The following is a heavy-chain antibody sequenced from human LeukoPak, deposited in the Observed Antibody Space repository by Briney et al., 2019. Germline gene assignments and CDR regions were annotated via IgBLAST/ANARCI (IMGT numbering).Heavy chain of an antibody. V-gene: IGHV3-53*01. CDR3: ARGPRYSCGDFDH. CDR2: IYSGGST. D-gene: IGHD5-18*01. Sequence: GGSLRLSCAASGFTFSSYSMSWVRQAPGKGLEWVSVIYSGGSTYYANSVKGRFIISRDDSKNTLYLQMNSLRAEDTAVYHCARGPRYSCGDFDHWGQGTLVTVSS. J-gene: IGHJ4*02. CDR1: GFTFSSYS.